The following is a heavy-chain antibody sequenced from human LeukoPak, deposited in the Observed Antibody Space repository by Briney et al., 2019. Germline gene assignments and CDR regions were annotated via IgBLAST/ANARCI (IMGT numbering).Heavy chain of an antibody. J-gene: IGHJ5*02. Sequence: SETLSLTCTVSGGSISSYYWSWIRQPPGKGLEWIGYIYYSGSTNYNPSPKSRVTISVDTSKNQFSLKLSSVTAADTAVYYCARHIASSSWRPNNWFDPWGQGTLVTVSS. D-gene: IGHD6-13*01. CDR2: IYYSGST. V-gene: IGHV4-59*08. CDR1: GGSISSYY. CDR3: ARHIASSSWRPNNWFDP.